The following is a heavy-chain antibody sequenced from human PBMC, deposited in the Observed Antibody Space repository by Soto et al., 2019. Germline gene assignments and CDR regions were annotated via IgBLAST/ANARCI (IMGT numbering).Heavy chain of an antibody. D-gene: IGHD1-26*01. CDR1: GFTFSGSA. V-gene: IGHV3-73*02. CDR3: TSGSYYYYGMDV. CDR2: IRSKANSYAT. Sequence: VQLVESGGGLVQPGGSLKLSCAASGFTFSGSAMHWVRQASGNGLEWVGRIRSKANSYATAYAASVKGRFTISRDDSKNTAYLQMNSLKTEDTAVYYCTSGSYYYYGMDVWGQGTTVTVSS. J-gene: IGHJ6*02.